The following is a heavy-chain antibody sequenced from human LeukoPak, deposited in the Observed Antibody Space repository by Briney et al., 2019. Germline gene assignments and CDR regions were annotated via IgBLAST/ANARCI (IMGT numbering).Heavy chain of an antibody. CDR3: AESFGGDFDY. D-gene: IGHD3-16*01. CDR2: ISPSGGST. CDR1: GYTFTSNY. Sequence: ASVKVSCKAFGYTFTSNYMHWVRQAPGQGPEWMGVISPSGGSTTYAQKFQGRVTITADKSTSTAYMELSSLRSEDTAVYYCAESFGGDFDYWGQGTLVTVSS. J-gene: IGHJ4*02. V-gene: IGHV1-46*01.